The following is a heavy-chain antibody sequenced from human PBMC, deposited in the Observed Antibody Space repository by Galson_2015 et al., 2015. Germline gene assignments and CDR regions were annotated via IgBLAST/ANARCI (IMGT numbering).Heavy chain of an antibody. Sequence: ALRLRCAASGVTVSTNYMTWVRQAPGKGLEWLSIIYSGGSTYYADSVKGRFAISRDNSKNTLDLQMNSLRAEDTAVYYCATVTKPLRYFDSWGRGTLVTVSS. J-gene: IGHJ4*02. D-gene: IGHD3-9*01. CDR2: IYSGGST. V-gene: IGHV3-53*01. CDR1: GVTVSTNY. CDR3: ATVTKPLRYFDS.